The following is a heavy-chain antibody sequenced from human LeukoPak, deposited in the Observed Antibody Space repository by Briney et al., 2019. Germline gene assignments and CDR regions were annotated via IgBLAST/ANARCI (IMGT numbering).Heavy chain of an antibody. CDR1: GYTFTSYA. CDR2: INTNTGNP. CDR3: ARPLYGDYMQYERFFPDY. V-gene: IGHV7-4-1*02. D-gene: IGHD4-17*01. Sequence: ASVKVSCKASGYTFTSYAMNWVRQAPGQGPEWMGWINTNTGNPTYAQGFTGRFVFSLDTSVSTAYLQISSLKAEDTAVYYCARPLYGDYMQYERFFPDYWGQGTLVTVSP. J-gene: IGHJ4*02.